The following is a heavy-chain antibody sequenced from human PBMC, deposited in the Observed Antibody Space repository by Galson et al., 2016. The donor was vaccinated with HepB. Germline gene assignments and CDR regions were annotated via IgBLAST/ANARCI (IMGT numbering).Heavy chain of an antibody. CDR1: GFMFNSYD. D-gene: IGHD3-16*01. CDR3: VKGVYHAGIAYDSIRGTYFDY. V-gene: IGHV3-64D*06. Sequence: SLRLSCAASGFMFNSYDIHWVRQAPGKGVEYVSAISGRGGNTYYADSVKGRFTVSKDNSKNTLYLQMSSLRHEDTAVYYCVKGVYHAGIAYDSIRGTYFDYWGQGTLVIVSS. J-gene: IGHJ4*02. CDR2: ISGRGGNT.